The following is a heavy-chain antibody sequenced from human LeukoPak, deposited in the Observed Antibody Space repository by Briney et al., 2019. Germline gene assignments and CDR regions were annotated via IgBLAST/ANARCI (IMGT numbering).Heavy chain of an antibody. CDR2: IYYTGNT. CDR1: GGSISSYY. Sequence: SETLSLTCTVSGGSISSYYWSWIRQPPGKGLEWIGYIYYTGNTNYNPSLKSRVTISVHTSKNQFSLKLSSVTAADTAVYYCARRITDSGSYSEFDYWGQGTLVTVSS. J-gene: IGHJ4*02. V-gene: IGHV4-59*08. D-gene: IGHD1-26*01. CDR3: ARRITDSGSYSEFDY.